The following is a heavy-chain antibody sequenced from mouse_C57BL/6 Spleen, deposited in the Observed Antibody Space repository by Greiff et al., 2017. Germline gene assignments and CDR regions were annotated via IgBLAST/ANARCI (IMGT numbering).Heavy chain of an antibody. V-gene: IGHV3-6*01. CDR1: GYSITSGYY. Sequence: EVQLVESGPGLVKPSQSLSLTCSVTGYSITSGYYWNWIRQFPGNKLEWMGYISYDGSNNYNPSLKNRISITRDTSKNQFFLKLNSVTTEDTATYYCAAGKLRYFDVWGTGTTVTVSS. CDR3: AAGKLRYFDV. D-gene: IGHD2-1*01. J-gene: IGHJ1*03. CDR2: ISYDGSN.